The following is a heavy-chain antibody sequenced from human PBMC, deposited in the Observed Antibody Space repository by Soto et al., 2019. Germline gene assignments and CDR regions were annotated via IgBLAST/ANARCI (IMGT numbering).Heavy chain of an antibody. D-gene: IGHD3-3*01. CDR2: IIPIFGTA. Sequence: SVKVSCKASGGTFSSYAISWVRQAPGQGLEWMGGIIPIFGTANYAQKFQGRVTITAGESTSTAYMELSSLRSEDTAVCYCFHPAPNFYDYWGQGTLVTVSS. CDR1: GGTFSSYA. V-gene: IGHV1-69*13. CDR3: FHPAPNFYDY. J-gene: IGHJ4*02.